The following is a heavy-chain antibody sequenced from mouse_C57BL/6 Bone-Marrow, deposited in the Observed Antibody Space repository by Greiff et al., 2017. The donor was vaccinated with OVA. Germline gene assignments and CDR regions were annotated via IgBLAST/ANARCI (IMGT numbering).Heavy chain of an antibody. CDR1: GYTFTSYW. J-gene: IGHJ3*01. CDR2: IDPSDSYT. D-gene: IGHD2-5*01. CDR3: ATSNFGGFAY. V-gene: IGHV1-59*01. Sequence: VQLQQPGAELVRPGTSVKLSCKASGYTFTSYWMHWVKQRPGQGLEWIGVIDPSDSYTNYNQKFKGKATLTVDTSSSTAYMQLSSLTSEDSAVYYCATSNFGGFAYWGQGTLVTVSA.